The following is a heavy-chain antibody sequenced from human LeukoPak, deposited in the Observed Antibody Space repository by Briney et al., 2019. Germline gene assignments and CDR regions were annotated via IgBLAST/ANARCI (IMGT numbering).Heavy chain of an antibody. D-gene: IGHD3-16*01. Sequence: GGSLRLSCAASGFTFSSYWMNWARQAPGKGLEWVASINHNGNVNYXVDSVKGRFTISRDNAKNSLYLQMSNLRAEDTAVYFCARGGGLDVWGQGATVTVSS. CDR3: ARGGGLDV. J-gene: IGHJ6*02. CDR2: INHNGNVN. CDR1: GFTFSSYW. V-gene: IGHV3-7*03.